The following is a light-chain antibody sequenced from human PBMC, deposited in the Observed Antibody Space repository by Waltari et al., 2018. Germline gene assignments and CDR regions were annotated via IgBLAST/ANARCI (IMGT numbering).Light chain of an antibody. CDR1: PRSLSTASY. V-gene: IGLV8-61*01. Sequence: QTVVTQEPCLSVSPGGTVPLTCALRPRSLSTASYASWYQQTPGQAPRTPIYKSNARSSGVPDRFSGSFFGNKAALTITGAQADDESDYYCLLYMGGGIWVFGGGTKLTVI. CDR2: KSN. J-gene: IGLJ3*02. CDR3: LLYMGGGIWV.